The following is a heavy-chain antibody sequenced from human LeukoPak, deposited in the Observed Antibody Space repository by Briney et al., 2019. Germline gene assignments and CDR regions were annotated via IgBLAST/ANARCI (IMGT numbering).Heavy chain of an antibody. CDR2: IWYDGSNK. CDR1: GFTFSNYG. CDR3: ARDVTMDGYNGALDY. J-gene: IGHJ4*02. V-gene: IGHV3-33*01. D-gene: IGHD5-24*01. Sequence: GGSLRLSCAASGFTFSNYGMHWVRQAPGKGLEWVAVIWYDGSNKYYADSVKGRFTISRDNSKNTLYLQMNSLRAEDTAVYYCARDVTMDGYNGALDYWGQGTLVTVSS.